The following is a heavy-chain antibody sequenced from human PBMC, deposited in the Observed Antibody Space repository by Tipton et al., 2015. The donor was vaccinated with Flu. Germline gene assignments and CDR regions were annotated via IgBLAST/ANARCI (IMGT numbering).Heavy chain of an antibody. CDR3: AKDAVFVHFDSSGYMGPLEY. D-gene: IGHD3-22*01. V-gene: IGHV3-30*18. J-gene: IGHJ4*02. Sequence: QVQLVQSGGGLVQPGGSLRLSCAASGFTFSSYWMSWVRQAPGKGLEWVAVMSYDGRNRYYVDSLEGRFTISRDNSKNTLYLLMKNLRAEDTAVYYCAKDAVFVHFDSSGYMGPLEYWGQGTPVTVSS. CDR2: MSYDGRNR. CDR1: GFTFSSYW.